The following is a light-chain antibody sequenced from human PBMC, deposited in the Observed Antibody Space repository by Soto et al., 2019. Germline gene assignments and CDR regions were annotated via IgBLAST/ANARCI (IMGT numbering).Light chain of an antibody. V-gene: IGLV2-11*01. CDR1: SNDVGGYNY. CDR3: CSYAGSYTYV. J-gene: IGLJ1*01. Sequence: QSVLTQPRSVSGSPGQLVTISCTGTSNDVGGYNYVSWYQQHPGKAHKLMIYDVSKRPSGVPDRFSGSKSGNTASLTISGLQAEDEADYYCCSYAGSYTYVFGTGTKVTVL. CDR2: DVS.